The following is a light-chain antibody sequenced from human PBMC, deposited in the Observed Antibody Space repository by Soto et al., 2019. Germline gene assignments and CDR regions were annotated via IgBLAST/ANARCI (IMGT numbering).Light chain of an antibody. J-gene: IGLJ1*01. Sequence: QSALTQPASVSGSPGQSITISCTGTSSDVGAYNYVSWYQQYPGKAPKLMIYEVSNRPSGVSNRFSGSKSGNTASLTISGLQAEDEADYYCSPYTTSSTYVFGTGTKLTVL. CDR2: EVS. CDR1: SSDVGAYNY. CDR3: SPYTTSSTYV. V-gene: IGLV2-14*01.